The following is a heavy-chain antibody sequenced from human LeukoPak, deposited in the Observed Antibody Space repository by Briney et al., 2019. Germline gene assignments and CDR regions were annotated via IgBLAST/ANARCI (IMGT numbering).Heavy chain of an antibody. CDR2: IYYSGST. Sequence: PSETLSLTCTVSGGSISSSSYYWGWIRQPPGKGLEWIGSIYYSGSTYYNPSLKSRVTISVDTSKNQFSLKLSSVTAADTAVYYCARDSIADSTGDAFDIWGQGTMVTVSS. J-gene: IGHJ3*02. CDR1: GGSISSSSYY. CDR3: ARDSIADSTGDAFDI. D-gene: IGHD2/OR15-2a*01. V-gene: IGHV4-39*07.